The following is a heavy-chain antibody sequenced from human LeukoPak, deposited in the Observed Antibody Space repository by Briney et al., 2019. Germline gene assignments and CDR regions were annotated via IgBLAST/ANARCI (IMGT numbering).Heavy chain of an antibody. Sequence: GGSLRLSCAASGFTFSSYSMNWVRQAPGKGLEWVSSISSSSSYIYYADSVKGRFTISRDNAKNSLYLQMNSLRAEDTAVYYCARDIYYGSGSYYNLLGNYYYYGMDVWGQGTTVTVSS. CDR2: ISSSSSYI. CDR3: ARDIYYGSGSYYNLLGNYYYYGMDV. D-gene: IGHD3-10*01. CDR1: GFTFSSYS. J-gene: IGHJ6*02. V-gene: IGHV3-21*01.